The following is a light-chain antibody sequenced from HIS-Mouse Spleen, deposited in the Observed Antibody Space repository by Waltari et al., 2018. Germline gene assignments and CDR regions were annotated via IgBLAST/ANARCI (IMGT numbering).Light chain of an antibody. J-gene: IGLJ2*01. V-gene: IGLV2-14*03. CDR3: SSYTSSSFNVV. CDR2: DVS. CDR1: SSDVGGFNY. Sequence: QSALTQPASVSGSPGQSITLSCTGTSSDVGGFNYVSLYQQHPGKAPKLMIYDVSNRPSGVSNRFSGSKSGNTASLTISGLQAEDEADYYCSSYTSSSFNVVFGGGTKLTVL.